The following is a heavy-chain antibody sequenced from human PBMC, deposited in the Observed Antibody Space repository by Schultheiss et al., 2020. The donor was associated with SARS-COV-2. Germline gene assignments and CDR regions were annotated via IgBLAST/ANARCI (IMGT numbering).Heavy chain of an antibody. D-gene: IGHD2-15*01. V-gene: IGHV3-30*03. CDR3: ARVQGRSGSPSRYGMDV. Sequence: GESLKVSCAASGFTFSSYGMHWVRQAPGKGLEWVAVISYDGSNKYYADSVKGRFTISRDNAKNSLYLQMNSLRDEDTAVYYCARVQGRSGSPSRYGMDVWGQGTTVTVSS. CDR1: GFTFSSYG. J-gene: IGHJ6*02. CDR2: ISYDGSNK.